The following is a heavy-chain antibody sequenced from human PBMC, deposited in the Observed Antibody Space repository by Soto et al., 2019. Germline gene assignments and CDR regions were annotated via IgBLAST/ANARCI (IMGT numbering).Heavy chain of an antibody. D-gene: IGHD2-2*01. CDR2: ISYDGSNK. Sequence: LRLSCAASGFTFSSYGMHWVRQAPGKGLEWVAVISYDGSNKYYADSVKGRFTISRDNSKNTLYLQMNSLRAEDTAVYYCAKDHHPDCSSTSCYLGGMDVWGQGTTVTVSS. CDR3: AKDHHPDCSSTSCYLGGMDV. J-gene: IGHJ6*02. V-gene: IGHV3-30*18. CDR1: GFTFSSYG.